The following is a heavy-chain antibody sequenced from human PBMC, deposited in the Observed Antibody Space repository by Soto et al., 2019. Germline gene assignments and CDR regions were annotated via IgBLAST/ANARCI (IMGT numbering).Heavy chain of an antibody. CDR1: GFTFSNYA. CDR3: AKRPAYGGYYFDY. CDR2: ISGSGALT. J-gene: IGHJ4*02. D-gene: IGHD4-17*01. V-gene: IGHV3-23*01. Sequence: XGSLILSFLASGFTFSNYAITWVRQAPGKGLEWVSGISGSGALTYYADSVKGRFTFSRDNSKNTLYLQMNSLRAEDTAVYYCAKRPAYGGYYFDYWGQGTLVTVSS.